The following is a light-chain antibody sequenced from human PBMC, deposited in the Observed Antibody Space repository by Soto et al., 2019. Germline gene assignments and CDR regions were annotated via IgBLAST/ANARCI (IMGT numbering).Light chain of an antibody. V-gene: IGKV1-6*01. J-gene: IGKJ2*01. Sequence: AIQMTQFPSSLSASVGDRVTITCRASQGIRDDLAWYQQRPGKAPKLLIYAASNLQSGVPSRFSGSGSGTDFTLIISSLQPEDFATYYCLQDYDYPYTFGQGTKLEIK. CDR2: AAS. CDR3: LQDYDYPYT. CDR1: QGIRDD.